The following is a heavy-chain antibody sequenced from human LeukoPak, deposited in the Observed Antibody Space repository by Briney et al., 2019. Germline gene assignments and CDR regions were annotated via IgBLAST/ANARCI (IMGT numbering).Heavy chain of an antibody. D-gene: IGHD6-6*01. CDR2: INHSGST. CDR3: ARNGAARYYYMDV. J-gene: IGHJ6*03. CDR1: GGSFSGYY. Sequence: SETLSLTCAVYGGSFSGYYWSWIRQPPGKGLEWIGEINHSGSTNYNPSLKSRVTTSVDTSQNQFSLKLSSVTAADTAVYYCARNGAARYYYMDVWGKGTTVTVSS. V-gene: IGHV4-34*01.